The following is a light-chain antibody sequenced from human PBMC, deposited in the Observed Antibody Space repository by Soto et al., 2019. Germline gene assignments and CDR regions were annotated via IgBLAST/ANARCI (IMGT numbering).Light chain of an antibody. CDR3: QSYDSSLSGV. J-gene: IGLJ1*01. Sequence: QLVLTQPPSVSGAPGQRVTISCTGSSSNIGAGYDVHWYQQFPGTAPKLLIYGNNNRPSGVPDRFSGSKSGTSASPAITGLQAEDEADYYCQSYDSSLSGVFGSGTKLTVL. V-gene: IGLV1-40*01. CDR2: GNN. CDR1: SSNIGAGYD.